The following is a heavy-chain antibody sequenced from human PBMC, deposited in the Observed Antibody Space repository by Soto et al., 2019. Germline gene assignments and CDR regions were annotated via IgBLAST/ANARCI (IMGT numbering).Heavy chain of an antibody. CDR1: GGSISSSNYY. V-gene: IGHV4-39*01. CDR2: IYYSGIT. CDR3: ARASTTVTTLDY. D-gene: IGHD4-17*01. Sequence: SETLSLTCTVSGGSISSSNYYWGWIRQSPGKGLEWIGTIYYSGITYYNPSLKSRVTTSVDTSNNQFSLRLSSVTATDTAVYYCARASTTVTTLDYWGQGTLVTVSS. J-gene: IGHJ4*02.